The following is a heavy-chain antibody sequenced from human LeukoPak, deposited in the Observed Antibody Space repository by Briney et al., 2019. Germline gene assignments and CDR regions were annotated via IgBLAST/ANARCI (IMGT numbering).Heavy chain of an antibody. CDR3: ARDYRGTAMAPDY. CDR2: ISYDGSNK. V-gene: IGHV3-30-3*01. Sequence: GGSLRLSCAASGFTLSSYAMHWVRQAPGKGLEWVAVISYDGSNKYYADSVKGRFTISRDNSKNTLYLQMNSLRAEDTAVYYCARDYRGTAMAPDYWGQGTLVTVSS. CDR1: GFTLSSYA. J-gene: IGHJ4*02. D-gene: IGHD5-18*01.